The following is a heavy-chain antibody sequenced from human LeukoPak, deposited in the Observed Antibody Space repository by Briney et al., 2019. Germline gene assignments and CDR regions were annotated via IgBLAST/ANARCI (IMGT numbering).Heavy chain of an antibody. Sequence: ASVKVSCKASGYTFTGNYIHWVRQAPGQGLEWLGSIYPNSGGTSYAQKFQGRVTMTRDTSISTAYMELRRLKYDDTAVYYCARVVGYGDYPFDYWGQGTVVTVSS. J-gene: IGHJ4*02. CDR2: IYPNSGGT. V-gene: IGHV1-2*02. CDR1: GYTFTGNY. D-gene: IGHD4-17*01. CDR3: ARVVGYGDYPFDY.